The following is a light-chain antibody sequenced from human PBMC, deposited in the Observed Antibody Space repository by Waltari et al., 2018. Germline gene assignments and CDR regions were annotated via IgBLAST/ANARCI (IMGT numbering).Light chain of an antibody. J-gene: IGKJ4*01. Sequence: EIVMTQSPVTLSVSLGERATLSCRASQSVSSDLAWYQQKPGQAPRILIYDASTRAAGLAARFSASGSGTEFTLTISSLQSEDFAVYYCQQYKYWPPLTFGGGTKVEIK. CDR3: QQYKYWPPLT. CDR2: DAS. CDR1: QSVSSD. V-gene: IGKV3-15*01.